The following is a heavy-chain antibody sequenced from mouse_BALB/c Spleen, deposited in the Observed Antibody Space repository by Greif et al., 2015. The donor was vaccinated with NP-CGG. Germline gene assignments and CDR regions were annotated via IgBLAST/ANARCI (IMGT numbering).Heavy chain of an antibody. CDR2: ISSGGGST. D-gene: IGHD6-2*01. CDR1: GSAFRSYD. Sequence: EVQGVESGGGLVKPGGSLKLSCAASGSAFRSYDMSWVRQTPEKRLEWIAYISSGGGSTYYPDTVKGRFTISRDNAKNTLYLQMSSLKSEDTAMYYCARGLVLAYWGQGTLVTVSA. J-gene: IGHJ3*01. CDR3: ARGLVLAY. V-gene: IGHV5-12-1*01.